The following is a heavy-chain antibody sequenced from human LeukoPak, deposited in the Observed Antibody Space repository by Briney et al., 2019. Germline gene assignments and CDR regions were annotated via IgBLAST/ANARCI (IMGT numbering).Heavy chain of an antibody. CDR2: ISTSGSTK. CDR3: AREKSQTYSGSFGY. D-gene: IGHD1-26*01. J-gene: IGHJ4*02. CDR1: GFTFSSYE. Sequence: PGGSLRLSCAASGFTFSSYEMNWVRQAPGKGLEWLSYISTSGSTKHYADSVKGRLTISRDNAKNSLYLQMNSLRGEDTAVYYCAREKSQTYSGSFGYWGQGTLVTVSS. V-gene: IGHV3-48*03.